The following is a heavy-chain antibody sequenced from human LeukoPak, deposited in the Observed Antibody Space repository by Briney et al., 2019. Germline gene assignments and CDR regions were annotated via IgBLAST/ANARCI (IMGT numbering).Heavy chain of an antibody. D-gene: IGHD7-27*01. CDR1: GFTFTNAW. CDR2: IKSKTDGETT. V-gene: IGHV3-15*01. CDR3: AKDGGLWVSAHWGDS. J-gene: IGHJ4*02. Sequence: PGGSLRLSCVDSGFTFTNAWMSWVRQAPGKGLEWIGRIKSKTDGETTNYAEPVRGRFTISRDDSKSAVYLQMNSLKIEDTAVYYCAKDGGLWVSAHWGDSWGRGTLVTVSS.